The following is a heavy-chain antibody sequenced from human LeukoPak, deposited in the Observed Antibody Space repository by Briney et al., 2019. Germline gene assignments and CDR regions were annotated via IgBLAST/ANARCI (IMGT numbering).Heavy chain of an antibody. D-gene: IGHD3-22*01. CDR1: GGSISSSSYY. CDR2: IYYSGST. Sequence: SETLSLTCTVSGGSISSSSYYWGWIRQPPGKGLEWIGSIYYSGSTYYNPSLKSRVTISVDTSKNQFSLKLSSVTAADTAVYFCARATPWLLPGYWGQGTLVTVSS. CDR3: ARATPWLLPGY. J-gene: IGHJ4*02. V-gene: IGHV4-39*07.